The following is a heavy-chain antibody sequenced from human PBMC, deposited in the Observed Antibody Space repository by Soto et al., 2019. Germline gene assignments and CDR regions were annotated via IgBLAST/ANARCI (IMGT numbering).Heavy chain of an antibody. CDR3: AKALGSSFLYYAEYVHY. D-gene: IGHD3-3*01. CDR1: GFAFDQYA. CDR2: LSWNSGNI. V-gene: IGHV3-9*01. Sequence: GGSLRLSCAASGFAFDQYAMHWVRQAPGKGLEWVSVLSWNSGNIGYADSVKGRFTISRDNAKNSLYLQMNSLRAEDTALYYCAKALGSSFLYYAEYVHYWGQGTLVTVSS. J-gene: IGHJ1*01.